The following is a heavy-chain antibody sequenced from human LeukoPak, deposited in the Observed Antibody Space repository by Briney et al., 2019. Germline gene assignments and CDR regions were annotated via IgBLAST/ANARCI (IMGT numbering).Heavy chain of an antibody. CDR2: IIPIFGTA. V-gene: IGHV1-69*05. D-gene: IGHD3-22*01. CDR1: GGTFSSYA. CDR3: ASRPYYYDSSGLDPADAFDI. J-gene: IGHJ3*02. Sequence: SVKVSCKASGGTFSSYAISWVRQAPGQGREWMGRIIPIFGTANYAQKFQGRVTITTDESTSTAYMELSSLRSEDTAVYYCASRPYYYDSSGLDPADAFDIWGQGTMVTVSS.